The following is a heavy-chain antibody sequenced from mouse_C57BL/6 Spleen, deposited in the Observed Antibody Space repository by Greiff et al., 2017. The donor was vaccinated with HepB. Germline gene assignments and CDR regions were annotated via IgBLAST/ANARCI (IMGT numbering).Heavy chain of an antibody. J-gene: IGHJ4*01. D-gene: IGHD2-3*01. CDR1: GFSFNTYA. V-gene: IGHV10-1*01. CDR2: IRSKSNNYAT. Sequence: DVQLVESGGGLVQPKGSLKLSCAASGFSFNTYAMNWVRQAPGKGLEWVARIRSKSNNYATYYADSVKDRFTISRDDSESMLYLQMNNLKTEDTAMYYCVRQGYYLYYAMDYWGQGTSVTVSS. CDR3: VRQGYYLYYAMDY.